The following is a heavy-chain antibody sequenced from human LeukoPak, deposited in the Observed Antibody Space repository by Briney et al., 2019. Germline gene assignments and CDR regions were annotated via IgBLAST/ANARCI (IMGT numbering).Heavy chain of an antibody. CDR3: ARDLGLGRGWYGGDF. V-gene: IGHV3-7*01. CDR2: IKEDGSEK. D-gene: IGHD6-19*01. Sequence: PGGSLRLSCTASGFTFSSYWMSWVRQAPGKGLEWVADIKEDGSEKYYVDSVKGRFTISRDNAKNSLFLQMNSLRAEDTAVYYCARDLGLGRGWYGGDFWGQGTLVTVSS. CDR1: GFTFSSYW. J-gene: IGHJ4*02.